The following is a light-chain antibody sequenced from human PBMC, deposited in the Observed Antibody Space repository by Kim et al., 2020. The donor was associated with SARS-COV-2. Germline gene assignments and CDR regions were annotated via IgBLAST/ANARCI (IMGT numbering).Light chain of an antibody. Sequence: SLSPRERATLSCRASQSISTSLAWYQQNPGQAPRHLIYRASKRATAIPARFSGSGSGTDFTHTITSLEPEDSAVYYCQQRSSWITFGQGTRLEIK. V-gene: IGKV3-11*01. CDR1: QSISTS. CDR2: RAS. J-gene: IGKJ5*01. CDR3: QQRSSWIT.